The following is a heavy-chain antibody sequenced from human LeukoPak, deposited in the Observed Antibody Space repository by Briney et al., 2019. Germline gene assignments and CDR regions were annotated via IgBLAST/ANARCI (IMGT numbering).Heavy chain of an antibody. Sequence: PSETLSLTCTVSGGSLSRYYWSWIRQPPGKGLEWIGYIYYSGTTNYNPSLKSRVTISVDTSKNQFSLRLSSVTAADTAVYYCARESSGYSYGHWGQGTLVTVSS. J-gene: IGHJ4*02. CDR1: GGSLSRYY. V-gene: IGHV4-59*01. CDR3: ARESSGYSYGH. D-gene: IGHD5-18*01. CDR2: IYYSGTT.